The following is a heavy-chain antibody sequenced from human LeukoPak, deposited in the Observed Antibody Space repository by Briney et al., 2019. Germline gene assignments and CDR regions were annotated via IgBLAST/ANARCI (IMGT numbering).Heavy chain of an antibody. CDR2: INPNSGGT. Sequence: ASVKVSCKASGYTFTGYYMHWVRQAPGQGLEWMGWINPNSGGTNYAQKFQGRVTMTRDTSISTAYMELSRLRSDDTAVYYCARDEYCSGGSCNGGWFDPWGQGTLVTVSS. CDR1: GYTFTGYY. D-gene: IGHD2-15*01. J-gene: IGHJ5*02. CDR3: ARDEYCSGGSCNGGWFDP. V-gene: IGHV1-2*02.